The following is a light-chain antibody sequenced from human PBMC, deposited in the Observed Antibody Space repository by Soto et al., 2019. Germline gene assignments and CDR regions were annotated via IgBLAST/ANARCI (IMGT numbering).Light chain of an antibody. CDR3: QQYHNWPWT. J-gene: IGKJ1*01. V-gene: IGKV3-15*01. Sequence: EIVMTQSPATLSVSPGERATLSCRASQSVSNNLAWFQQKPGQAPRLLIHSASTRATGIPARVSGSGSGREFTLIISSLQSEDFAVYYCQQYHNWPWTFGQGTKVDLK. CDR1: QSVSNN. CDR2: SAS.